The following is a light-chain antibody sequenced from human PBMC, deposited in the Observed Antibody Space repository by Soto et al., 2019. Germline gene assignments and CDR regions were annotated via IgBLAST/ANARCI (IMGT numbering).Light chain of an antibody. CDR2: TNN. CDR1: SSNIGSSS. J-gene: IGLJ2*01. V-gene: IGLV1-44*01. CDR3: AAWDDSLNVVV. Sequence: QSVLTQPPSVSGTPGQRVTISCSGSSSNIGSSSVNWYQHLPGTAPKLLIYTNNQRPSGVPDRFSGSKSGTSASLDISGLQSDDEADYYCAAWDDSLNVVVFGGGTKLTVL.